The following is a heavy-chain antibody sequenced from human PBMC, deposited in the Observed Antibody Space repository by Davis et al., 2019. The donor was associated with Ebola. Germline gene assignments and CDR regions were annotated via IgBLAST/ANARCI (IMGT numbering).Heavy chain of an antibody. J-gene: IGHJ4*02. CDR1: GGSISSSSYY. CDR2: IYYSGST. D-gene: IGHD6-19*01. V-gene: IGHV4-39*01. Sequence: SETLSLTCTVSGGSISSSSYYWGWIRQPPGKGLEWIGSIYYSGSTYYNPSLKSRVTISVDTSKNQFSLKGSSVTAADTAVYYCARRAYSIGWYFDYWGQGTLVTVSS. CDR3: ARRAYSIGWYFDY.